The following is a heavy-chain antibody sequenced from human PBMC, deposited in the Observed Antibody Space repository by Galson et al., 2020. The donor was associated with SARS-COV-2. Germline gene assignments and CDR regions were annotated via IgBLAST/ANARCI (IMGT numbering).Heavy chain of an antibody. D-gene: IGHD3-22*01. CDR2: TSWDGGSD. Sequence: GESLKISCAASGFTFGDHTMHWVRQAPGKGLEWVALTSWDGGSDYYADSVKGRFTISRDNSRNFLYLEIRSLRSEDTAVYYCVKDRGYDRSAVFDFWGQGTLVTVSS. CDR3: VKDRGYDRSAVFDF. CDR1: GFTFGDHT. V-gene: IGHV3-43*01. J-gene: IGHJ4*02.